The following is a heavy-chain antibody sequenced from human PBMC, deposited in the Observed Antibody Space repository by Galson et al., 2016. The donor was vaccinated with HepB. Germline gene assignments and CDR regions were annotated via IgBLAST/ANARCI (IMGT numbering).Heavy chain of an antibody. Sequence: SLRLSCAASGFIFSHHWMNWVRQAPGKGLQWVSGISGGGVSTHYADSVKGRFTISRDNSKNTLYLQMNSLRAEDTAVYYCAKGRYCGGDCYSSDYWGQGTLVTVSS. CDR1: GFIFSHHW. V-gene: IGHV3-23*01. J-gene: IGHJ4*02. CDR3: AKGRYCGGDCYSSDY. D-gene: IGHD2-21*02. CDR2: ISGGGVST.